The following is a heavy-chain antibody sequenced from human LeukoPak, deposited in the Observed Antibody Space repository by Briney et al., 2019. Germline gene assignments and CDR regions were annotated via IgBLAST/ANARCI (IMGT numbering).Heavy chain of an antibody. CDR1: GGSISSGGYY. J-gene: IGHJ4*02. Sequence: SETLSLTCTVSGGSISSGGYYWSWIRQHPGKGLEWIGYIYYSGSTYYNPSLKSRVTISVDTSKNQFSLKLSSVTAADTAVYYCTRADTIFGVVISYFDYWGQGTLVTVSS. D-gene: IGHD3-3*01. CDR3: TRADTIFGVVISYFDY. CDR2: IYYSGST. V-gene: IGHV4-31*03.